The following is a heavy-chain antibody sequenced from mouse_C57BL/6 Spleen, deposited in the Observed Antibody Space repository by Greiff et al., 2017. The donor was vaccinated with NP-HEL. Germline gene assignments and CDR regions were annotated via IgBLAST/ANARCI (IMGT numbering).Heavy chain of an antibody. CDR1: GFTFSDYG. CDR3: ARSGVGRQYFDY. D-gene: IGHD4-1*01. J-gene: IGHJ2*01. Sequence: EVKLMESGGGLVKPGGSLKLSCAASGFTFSDYGMHWVRQAPEKGLEWVAYISSGSSTIYYADTVKGRFTISRDNAKNTLFLQMTSLRSEDTAMYYCARSGVGRQYFDYWGQGTTLTVSS. V-gene: IGHV5-17*01. CDR2: ISSGSSTI.